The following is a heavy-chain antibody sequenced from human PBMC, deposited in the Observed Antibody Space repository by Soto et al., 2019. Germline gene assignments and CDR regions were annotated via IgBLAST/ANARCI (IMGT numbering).Heavy chain of an antibody. V-gene: IGHV4-59*01. J-gene: IGHJ3*02. CDR3: ARLGVSGWYDAFDI. CDR2: IYYSGRT. CDR1: GGSISDSY. Sequence: QVQLQESGPGLVKPSETLSLTCTVAGGSISDSYWSWIRQPPGKGLEWIGYIYYSGRTNYNPSLKSRVTTSVDTSKNQFSLRLSSVTASDTAGYYCARLGVSGWYDAFDIWGQGTMVTVSS. D-gene: IGHD6-13*01.